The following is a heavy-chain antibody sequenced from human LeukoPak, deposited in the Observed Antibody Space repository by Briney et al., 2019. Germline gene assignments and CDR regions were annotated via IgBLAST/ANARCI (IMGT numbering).Heavy chain of an antibody. V-gene: IGHV4-31*03. CDR2: LYHSGST. Sequence: SETLSLTCTVSRGSISSGAYYWSWIRQHPGKGLEWLGYLYHSGSTYYNPSLESRISISLDTSKNQFSLKLSSVTAADTAVYYCARSSSSPRLDYWGQGTLVTVSS. D-gene: IGHD6-6*01. J-gene: IGHJ4*02. CDR1: RGSISSGAYY. CDR3: ARSSSSPRLDY.